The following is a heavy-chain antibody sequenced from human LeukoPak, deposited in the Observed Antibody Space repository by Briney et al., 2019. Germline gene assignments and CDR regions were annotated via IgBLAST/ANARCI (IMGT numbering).Heavy chain of an antibody. CDR1: GGSISSGDYY. D-gene: IGHD5-12*01. Sequence: PSQTLSLTCTVSGGSISSGDYYWSWIRQLPGKGLEWIGYIYYSGSTYYNPSLKSRVTISVDTSKNQFSLKLSSVTAADTAVYYCARGGYSGYDSEPYYFDYWGQGTLVTVSS. V-gene: IGHV4-30-4*01. CDR2: IYYSGST. CDR3: ARGGYSGYDSEPYYFDY. J-gene: IGHJ4*02.